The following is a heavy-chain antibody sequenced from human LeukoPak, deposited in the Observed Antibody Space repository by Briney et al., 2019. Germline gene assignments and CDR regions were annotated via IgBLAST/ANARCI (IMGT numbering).Heavy chain of an antibody. CDR1: GFTFSDYY. V-gene: IGHV3-11*06. Sequence: PGGSLRLSCAASGFTFSDYYMHWIRQAAGKGLEWVSYISSSGSYTHADSVKGRFTISRDNAKNSLYLQMNSLRAEDTALYYCARTTGSFGPVALWGQGTLVTVSS. CDR3: ARTTGSFGPVAL. J-gene: IGHJ4*02. CDR2: ISSSGS. D-gene: IGHD1-14*01.